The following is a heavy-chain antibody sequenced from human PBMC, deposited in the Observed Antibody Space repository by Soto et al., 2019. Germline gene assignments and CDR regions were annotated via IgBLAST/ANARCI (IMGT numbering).Heavy chain of an antibody. CDR1: GFTFSSYA. CDR2: ISGSDGST. V-gene: IGHV3-23*01. Sequence: EVQLLESGGGLVQPGGSLRLSCVVSGFTFSSYAMSWVRQAPGKGLEWVSTISGSDGSTYYADSVKGRFTISRVNSKNTLYLQMNSLRAGDTAVYFCAKDNKGSSWYGAFDIWGHGTMVTVSS. D-gene: IGHD6-13*01. J-gene: IGHJ3*02. CDR3: AKDNKGSSWYGAFDI.